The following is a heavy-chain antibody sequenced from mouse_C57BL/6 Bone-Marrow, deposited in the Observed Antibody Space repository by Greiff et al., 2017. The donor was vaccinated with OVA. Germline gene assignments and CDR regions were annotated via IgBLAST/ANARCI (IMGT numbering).Heavy chain of an antibody. J-gene: IGHJ4*01. Sequence: VQLQQSGAALVKPGASVKLSCTASGYTFTSSCMHWVKQRPGQGLEWIGLIYPADGDTNYTAQFKGKATLTADKSSSTAYMQLRSLTAEDTAVYDGYWYDFDWDDWGKGTTVT. CDR1: GYTFTSSC. CDR2: IYPADGDT. V-gene: IGHV1-82*01. CDR3: YWYDFDWDD. D-gene: IGHD2-3*01.